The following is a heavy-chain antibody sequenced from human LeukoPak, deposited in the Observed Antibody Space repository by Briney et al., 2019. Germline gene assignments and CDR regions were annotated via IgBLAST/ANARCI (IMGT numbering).Heavy chain of an antibody. D-gene: IGHD6-13*01. V-gene: IGHV1-46*01. CDR3: AREIAAAGPWFDP. J-gene: IGHJ5*02. CDR1: GYTXTSYY. CDR2: INPSGGST. Sequence: GASVKVSCKASGYTXTSYYMHWVRQAPGQGLEWMGIINPSGGSTSYAQKFQGRVTMTRDTSTSTVYMELSSLGSEDTAVYYCAREIAAAGPWFDPWGQGTLVTVSS.